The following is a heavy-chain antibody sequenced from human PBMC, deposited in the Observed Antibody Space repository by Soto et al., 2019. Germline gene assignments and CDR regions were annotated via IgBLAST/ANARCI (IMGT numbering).Heavy chain of an antibody. CDR1: GFTFSNAW. CDR3: ATGGYYFDY. J-gene: IGHJ4*02. CDR2: IKSKPDGETT. V-gene: IGHV3-15*07. Sequence: EEQLVESGGGLVKPGGSLRLSCAGSGFTFSNAWMNWVRQAPGKGLEWVGRIKSKPDGETTEYAAPVKGRFTISRDDSKHMVYLQMSSLKTEDTAVYFCATGGYYFDYWGQGTLVTVSS.